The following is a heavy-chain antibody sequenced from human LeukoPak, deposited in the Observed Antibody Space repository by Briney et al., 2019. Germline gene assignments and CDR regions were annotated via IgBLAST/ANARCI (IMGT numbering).Heavy chain of an antibody. CDR3: ARAPDYDFWSGYYLTGPMDV. CDR2: MNPNSGNT. D-gene: IGHD3-3*01. V-gene: IGHV1-8*01. CDR1: GYTFTSYD. Sequence: ASVKVSCKASGYTFTSYDINWVRQATGQGLAWMGWMNPNSGNTGYAQKFQGRVTMTRNTSISTAYMELSSLRSEDTAVYYCARAPDYDFWSGYYLTGPMDVWGKGTTVTVSS. J-gene: IGHJ6*03.